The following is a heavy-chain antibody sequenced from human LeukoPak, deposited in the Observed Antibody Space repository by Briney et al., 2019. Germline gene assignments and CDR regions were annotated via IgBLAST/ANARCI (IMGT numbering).Heavy chain of an antibody. CDR2: ISYDGSNK. CDR3: ARGSVRGERASPFDY. Sequence: GGSLSLSCAASGFTFSSYAMHWVRQAPGKGLEWVAVISYDGSNKYYADSVKGRFTISRDNSKITLYLQMNSLRAEDTAVYYCARGSVRGERASPFDYWGQGTLVTVSS. CDR1: GFTFSSYA. D-gene: IGHD3-10*01. V-gene: IGHV3-30*04. J-gene: IGHJ4*02.